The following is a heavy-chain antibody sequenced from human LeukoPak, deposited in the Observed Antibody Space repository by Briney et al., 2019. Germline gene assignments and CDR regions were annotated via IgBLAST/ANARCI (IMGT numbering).Heavy chain of an antibody. V-gene: IGHV3-53*01. CDR3: ARGEATGDPTDY. CDR2: IYSGGPT. Sequence: GGSLRLSCAASGFTVSSKHMTWVRQAPGKGLEGVSLIYSGGPTSYSDSVKGRFTISRDNTKNTLYLEMNSLRAEDTAVYYCARGEATGDPTDYWGQGTLVTVSS. CDR1: GFTVSSKH. D-gene: IGHD1-26*01. J-gene: IGHJ4*02.